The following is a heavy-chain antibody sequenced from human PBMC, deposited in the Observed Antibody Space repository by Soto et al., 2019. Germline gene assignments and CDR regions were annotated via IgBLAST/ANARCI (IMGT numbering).Heavy chain of an antibody. J-gene: IGHJ4*02. Sequence: GGSISSYYWSWIRQPAGKGLEWIGRIYTSGSTNYNPSLKSRVTMSVDTSKNQFSLKLSSVTAADTAVYYCAGMETGYYMFDYWGQGTLVTVSS. CDR2: IYTSGST. CDR3: AGMETGYYMFDY. V-gene: IGHV4-4*07. D-gene: IGHD3-9*01. CDR1: GGSISSYY.